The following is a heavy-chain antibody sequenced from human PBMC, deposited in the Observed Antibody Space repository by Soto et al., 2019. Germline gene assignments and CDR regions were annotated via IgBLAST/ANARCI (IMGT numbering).Heavy chain of an antibody. J-gene: IGHJ4*02. Sequence: QVQLVQSGAEVKRPGASVKVFCKSSGYTFTTHTMHWVRQAPGQGLEWKGWMNGGNGNTKYSQKFQGRVTFTRDTFASTAYMELSGLRSEDTAVYYCTRREGDYLGQGTLVTVSS. CDR1: GYTFTTHT. V-gene: IGHV1-3*01. CDR3: TRREGDY. CDR2: MNGGNGNT.